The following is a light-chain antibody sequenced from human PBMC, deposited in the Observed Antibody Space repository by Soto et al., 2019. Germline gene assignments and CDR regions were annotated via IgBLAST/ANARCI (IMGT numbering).Light chain of an antibody. CDR2: SAS. Sequence: EIVLTQSPGTLSLSPGERATLSCRASQSVSGSYLAWYQQKPGQAPRLLIYSASSKATGIPDRFSGSESGTDFTLTISRLEPEDFAVYYCQQYGSSPITFGQGTRLEIK. CDR3: QQYGSSPIT. V-gene: IGKV3-20*01. J-gene: IGKJ5*01. CDR1: QSVSGSY.